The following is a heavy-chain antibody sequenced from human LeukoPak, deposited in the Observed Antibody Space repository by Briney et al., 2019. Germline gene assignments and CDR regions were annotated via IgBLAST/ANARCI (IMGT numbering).Heavy chain of an antibody. D-gene: IGHD5-12*01. CDR2: ISAYNGNT. Sequence: ASVKVSCKASGYTFTTYGITWVRQAPGQGLEWMGWISAYNGNTNYAQKLQGRVTMTTDTSTSTAYMELRSLRSDDTAVYYCARDQSPGDIVPTTSDYWGQGTLVTVSS. V-gene: IGHV1-18*04. J-gene: IGHJ4*02. CDR3: ARDQSPGDIVPTTSDY. CDR1: GYTFTTYG.